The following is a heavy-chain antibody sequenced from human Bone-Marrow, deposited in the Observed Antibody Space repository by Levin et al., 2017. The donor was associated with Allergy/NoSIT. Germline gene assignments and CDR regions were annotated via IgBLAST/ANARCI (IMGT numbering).Heavy chain of an antibody. Sequence: GGSLRLSCAASGFTFSDYYMSWIRQAPGKGLEWVSYISSSSSYTNYADSVKGRFTISRDNAKNSLYLQMNSLRAEDTAVYYCARDRQRENWFDPWGQGTLVTVSS. CDR2: ISSSSSYT. CDR1: GFTFSDYY. J-gene: IGHJ5*02. D-gene: IGHD5-24*01. CDR3: ARDRQRENWFDP. V-gene: IGHV3-11*06.